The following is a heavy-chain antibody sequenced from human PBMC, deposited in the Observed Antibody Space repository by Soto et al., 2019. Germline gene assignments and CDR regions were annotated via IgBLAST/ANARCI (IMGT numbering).Heavy chain of an antibody. CDR1: GFTFSSYG. D-gene: IGHD3-3*01. CDR3: AKGLEWVAFDI. Sequence: PGGSLRLSCAASGFTFSSYGMHWVRQAPGKGLEWVAVISYDGSNKYYADSVKGRFTISRDNSKNTLYLQMNSLRAEDTAVYYCAKGLEWVAFDIWGQGTTVTVSS. CDR2: ISYDGSNK. J-gene: IGHJ3*02. V-gene: IGHV3-30*18.